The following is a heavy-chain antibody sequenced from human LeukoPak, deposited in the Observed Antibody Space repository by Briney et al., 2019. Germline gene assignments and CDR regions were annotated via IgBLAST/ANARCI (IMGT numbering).Heavy chain of an antibody. J-gene: IGHJ5*02. V-gene: IGHV1-69*04. Sequence: SVKVSCKASGDSLTTYAINWVRQAPGQGLEWMGRVIPLLNIPHYAQKFQDRVTITAETSSNTSYLELRSLTSDDTAVYYCARAPHYSASSGYSWFHPWGQGSLVTVSS. CDR3: ARAPHYSASSGYSWFHP. CDR1: GDSLTTYA. D-gene: IGHD3-22*01. CDR2: VIPLLNIP.